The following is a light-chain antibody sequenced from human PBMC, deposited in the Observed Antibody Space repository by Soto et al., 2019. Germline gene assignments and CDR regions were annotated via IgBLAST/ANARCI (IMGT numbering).Light chain of an antibody. CDR2: DVS. J-gene: IGLJ1*01. V-gene: IGLV2-14*03. Sequence: QSALTQPASVSGSPGQSISISCTGTSSDVGGYNYVSWYQHQPGKAPKLVIFDVSGRPSGISNRFSGSKSGNTASLTISGLRPEDEADYYCSSYTDYNLSVFGTG. CDR3: SSYTDYNLSV. CDR1: SSDVGGYNY.